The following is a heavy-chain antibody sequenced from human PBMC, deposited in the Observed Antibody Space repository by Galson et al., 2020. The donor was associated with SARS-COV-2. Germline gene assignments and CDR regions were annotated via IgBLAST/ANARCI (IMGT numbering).Heavy chain of an antibody. Sequence: SGFRFTASAVQWVRQARGQRLEWIGWIVVGSGKTNYAQKFQERVTITGDMSTTTAYMELSSLRSEDTAVYYCAAFVGNNPAYWGQGTLVSVSS. V-gene: IGHV1-58*01. D-gene: IGHD1-26*01. CDR2: IVVGSGKT. CDR3: AAFVGNNPAY. J-gene: IGHJ4*02. CDR1: GFRFTASA.